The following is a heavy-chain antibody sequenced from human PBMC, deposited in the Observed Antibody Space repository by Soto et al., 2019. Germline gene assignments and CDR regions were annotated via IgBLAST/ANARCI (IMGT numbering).Heavy chain of an antibody. CDR2: INPNSGGT. D-gene: IGHD3-3*01. J-gene: IGHJ4*02. CDR1: GYTFTGYY. Sequence: QVQLVQSGAEVKKPGASVKVSCKASGYTFTGYYMHWVRQAPGQGLEWMGWINPNSGGTNYAQKFQGWVTITRDTSISACYLDLSRLISDVTAVYYCARGVLNPYYDFWSDLDYWGQGTLVTVSS. CDR3: ARGVLNPYYDFWSDLDY. V-gene: IGHV1-2*04.